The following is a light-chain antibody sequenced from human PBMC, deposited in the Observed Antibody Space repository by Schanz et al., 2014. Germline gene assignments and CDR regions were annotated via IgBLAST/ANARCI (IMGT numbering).Light chain of an antibody. CDR1: QSVSSN. Sequence: EIVMTQSPATLSVSPGERATLSCRASQSVSSNLAWYQQKPGQAPRLLIYGASTRATGIPARFSGSGSGTEFTLTISSLQSEDFAVYYCQQYGSSFWTFGQGTKVEIK. J-gene: IGKJ1*01. CDR3: QQYGSSFWT. CDR2: GAS. V-gene: IGKV3-15*01.